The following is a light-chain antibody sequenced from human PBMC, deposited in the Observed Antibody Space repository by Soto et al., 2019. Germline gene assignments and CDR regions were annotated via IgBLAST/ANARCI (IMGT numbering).Light chain of an antibody. CDR3: QRYNNWPLT. V-gene: IGKV3-15*01. J-gene: IGKJ4*01. Sequence: ILMTQSPATVPVSPGESATLSCRASQNIYYNVAWYQHRPGQAPRLLIYRASTRAPGVPARFSGSRSGPEFTLTINSLQSEDFAIYYCQRYNNWPLTFGGGTKVDIK. CDR2: RAS. CDR1: QNIYYN.